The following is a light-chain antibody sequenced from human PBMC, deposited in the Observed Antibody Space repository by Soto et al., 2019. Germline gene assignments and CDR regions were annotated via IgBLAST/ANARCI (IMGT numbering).Light chain of an antibody. V-gene: IGLV2-8*01. J-gene: IGLJ1*01. Sequence: QSALTQPPSASGSPGQSVTISCTGTSSDIGAYKYVSWYQQHPGKAPKLMIYEVNQRPSGVPDRFSGSKSGNTASLTVSGLQADDEAHYYCSSYAGSSNVFGTGTKLTVL. CDR3: SSYAGSSNV. CDR2: EVN. CDR1: SSDIGAYKY.